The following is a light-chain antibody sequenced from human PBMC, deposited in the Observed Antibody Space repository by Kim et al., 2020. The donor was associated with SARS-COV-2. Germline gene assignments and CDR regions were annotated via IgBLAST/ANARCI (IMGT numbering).Light chain of an antibody. CDR3: CSYAGSSTWV. CDR1: SSDVGSYNL. J-gene: IGLJ3*02. V-gene: IGLV2-23*02. Sequence: GQSITISCTGTSSDVGSYNLVSWYQQPPGKAPKLMIYEVNKRPSGVSNRFSGSKSGNTASLTNSGLQADDETDYYCCSYAGSSTWVFGGGTQLTVL. CDR2: EVN.